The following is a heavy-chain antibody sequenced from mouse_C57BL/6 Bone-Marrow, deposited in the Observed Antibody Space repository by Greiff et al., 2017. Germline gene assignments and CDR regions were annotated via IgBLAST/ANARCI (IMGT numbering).Heavy chain of an antibody. V-gene: IGHV1-72*01. CDR1: GYTFTSYW. CDR3: ASSYYYAMDY. Sequence: QVQLQQPGAELVKPGASVKLSCKASGYTFTSYWMHWVKQRPGRGLEWIGRIDPTSGGPTYNEKFKSKATLTVDKPSSTAYMQLSSLTSEDSAVYYCASSYYYAMDYWGQGTSVTVSS. J-gene: IGHJ4*01. D-gene: IGHD2-10*01. CDR2: IDPTSGGP.